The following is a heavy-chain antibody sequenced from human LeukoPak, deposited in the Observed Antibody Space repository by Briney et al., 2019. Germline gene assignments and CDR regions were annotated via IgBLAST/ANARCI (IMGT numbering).Heavy chain of an antibody. V-gene: IGHV4-4*07. D-gene: IGHD5-12*01. Sequence: SETLSLTCNVSGGSISDYYWHWIRQPAGKGLEWLVFMYSSGSPYYNPSLRSRVTLSVDTSKNQFFLKLKSVTAADSAVYYCARDMVAMRPNKCFDPWGQGVLVTVSS. CDR3: ARDMVAMRPNKCFDP. J-gene: IGHJ5*02. CDR1: GGSISDYY. CDR2: MYSSGSP.